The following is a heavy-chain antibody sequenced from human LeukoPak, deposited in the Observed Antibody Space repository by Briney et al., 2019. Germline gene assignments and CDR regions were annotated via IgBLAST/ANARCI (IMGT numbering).Heavy chain of an antibody. CDR3: ARGDKQLVFNRNKGGFDP. D-gene: IGHD6-13*01. CDR2: ISSSGSTI. J-gene: IGHJ5*02. Sequence: GGSLRLSCAASGFTFSNYGMHWVRQAPGKGLEWVSYISSSGSTIYYADSVKGRFTISRDNAKNSLYLQMNSLRAEDTAVYYCARGDKQLVFNRNKGGFDPWGQGTLVTVSS. V-gene: IGHV3-48*01. CDR1: GFTFSNYG.